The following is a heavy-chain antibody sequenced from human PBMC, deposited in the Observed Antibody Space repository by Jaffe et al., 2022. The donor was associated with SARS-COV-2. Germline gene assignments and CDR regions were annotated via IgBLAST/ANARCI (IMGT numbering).Heavy chain of an antibody. CDR3: ATRSLWYRLYYFDY. CDR2: IYYSGST. D-gene: IGHD3-10*01. J-gene: IGHJ4*02. Sequence: QLQLQESGPGLVKPSETLSLTCTVSGGSISSSSYYWGWIRQPPGKGLEWIGSIYYSGSTYYNPSLKSRVTISVDTSKNQFSLKLSSVTAADTAVYYCATRSLWYRLYYFDYWGQGTLVTVSS. V-gene: IGHV4-39*01. CDR1: GGSISSSSYY.